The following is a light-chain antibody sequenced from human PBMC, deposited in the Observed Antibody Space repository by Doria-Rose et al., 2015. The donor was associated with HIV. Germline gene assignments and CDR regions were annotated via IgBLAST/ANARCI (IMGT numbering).Light chain of an antibody. CDR3: QQYGTARGT. CDR2: DAY. Sequence: EIVLTQSPGTLSLSLGERATLPCRASQRVKSSYLAWYQQKPGQAPRLLIYDAYISATVIADGFMRSGSGTDFTSTSSRLEPEDVAVYYCQQYGTARGTFGQGTGLEIK. J-gene: IGKJ5*01. V-gene: IGKV3-20*01. CDR1: QRVKSSY.